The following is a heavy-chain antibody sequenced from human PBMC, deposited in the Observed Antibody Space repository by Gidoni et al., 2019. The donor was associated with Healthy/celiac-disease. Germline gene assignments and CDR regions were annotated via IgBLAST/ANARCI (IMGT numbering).Heavy chain of an antibody. CDR3: ARDGFGGSSWYAEGDY. Sequence: QVQLVQSGAEVKKPGASVKVSCKASGYIFTSYYMHRVRQAPGKGLEWMGIINPSGGSTSYAQKFQGRVTMTRDTSTSTVYMELSSLRSEDTAVYYCARDGFGGSSWYAEGDYWGQGTLVTVSS. CDR2: INPSGGST. CDR1: GYIFTSYY. D-gene: IGHD6-13*01. V-gene: IGHV1-46*01. J-gene: IGHJ4*02.